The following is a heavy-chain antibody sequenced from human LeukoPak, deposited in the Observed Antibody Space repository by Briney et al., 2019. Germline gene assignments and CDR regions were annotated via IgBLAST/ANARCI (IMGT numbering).Heavy chain of an antibody. J-gene: IGHJ4*02. CDR1: GYTFTSYY. CDR3: ARSHGSGSYYGGDY. V-gene: IGHV1-18*04. D-gene: IGHD3-10*01. Sequence: ASVKVSCKASGYTFTSYYMHWVRQAPGQGLEWMGWISAYNGNTNYAQRLQGRVTMTTDTSTSTAYMELRSLRSDDTAVYYCARSHGSGSYYGGDYWGQGTLVTVSS. CDR2: ISAYNGNT.